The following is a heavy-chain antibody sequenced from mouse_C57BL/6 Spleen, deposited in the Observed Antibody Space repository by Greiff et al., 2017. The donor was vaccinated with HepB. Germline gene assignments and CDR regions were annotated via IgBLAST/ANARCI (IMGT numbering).Heavy chain of an antibody. CDR1: GYSFTGYY. CDR3: ARSHYYGSSPYYAMDY. V-gene: IGHV1-31*01. CDR2: IYPYNGVS. D-gene: IGHD1-1*01. J-gene: IGHJ4*01. Sequence: VQLKESGPELVKPGASVKISCKASGYSFTGYYMHWVKQSHGNILDWIGYIYPYNGVSSYNQKFKGKATLTVDKSSSTAYMELRSLTSEDSAVYYCARSHYYGSSPYYAMDYWGQGTSVTVSS.